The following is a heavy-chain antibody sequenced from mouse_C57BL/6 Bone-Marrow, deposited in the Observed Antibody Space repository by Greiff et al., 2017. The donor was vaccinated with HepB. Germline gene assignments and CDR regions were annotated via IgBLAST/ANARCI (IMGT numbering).Heavy chain of an antibody. CDR3: ARYFITFDY. V-gene: IGHV1-61*01. D-gene: IGHD1-1*01. J-gene: IGHJ2*01. CDR1: GYTFTSYW. CDR2: IYPSDSET. Sequence: QVQLQQPGAELVRPGSSVKLSCKASGYTFTSYWMDWVKQRPGQGLEWIGNIYPSDSETHYNQKFKDKATLTVDKSSSTAYMQRSSLTSEDSAVYYCARYFITFDYWGQGTTLTVSS.